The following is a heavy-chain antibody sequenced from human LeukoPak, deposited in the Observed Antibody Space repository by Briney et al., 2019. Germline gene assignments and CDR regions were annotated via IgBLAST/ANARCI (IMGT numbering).Heavy chain of an antibody. CDR1: GGGNSSYY. Sequence: SETLSCTCTVPGGGNSSYYWSWIRQPKGKGLEWIGYIYYSGSTNYNPSLKSRVTISVDTSKNQFSLKLSSVTAADTAVYYCARMVTYGGQWFDPWGQGTLVTVSS. V-gene: IGHV4-59*08. J-gene: IGHJ5*02. CDR2: IYYSGST. CDR3: ARMVTYGGQWFDP. D-gene: IGHD4-23*01.